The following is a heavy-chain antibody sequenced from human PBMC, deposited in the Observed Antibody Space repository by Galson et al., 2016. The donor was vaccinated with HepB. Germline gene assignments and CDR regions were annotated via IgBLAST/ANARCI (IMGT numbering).Heavy chain of an antibody. CDR2: IYHSGLT. J-gene: IGHJ4*02. D-gene: IGHD3-3*01. V-gene: IGHV4-4*02. CDR1: GGSVSSSDW. Sequence: SETLSPTCAVSGGSVSSSDWWTWVRQPPGKGLEWIGEIYHSGLTNYNPSLKSRVAISIDTSKNQFSLNLSSVIAADTAVYYCARAIPGYERGPYFDYWGQGTLVTVSS. CDR3: ARAIPGYERGPYFDY.